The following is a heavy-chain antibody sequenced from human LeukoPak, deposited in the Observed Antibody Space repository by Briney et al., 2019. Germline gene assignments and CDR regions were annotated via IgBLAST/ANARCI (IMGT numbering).Heavy chain of an antibody. V-gene: IGHV1-2*02. CDR2: INPNSGGT. D-gene: IGHD6-13*01. CDR1: GYTFTGYY. Sequence: ASVKVSCKASGYTFTGYYMHWVRQAPGQGLEWMGWINPNSGGTNYAQKFQGRGTMTRDTSISTAYMELSRLRSDDTTVYYCARAGTGAAAAGPGTSFDIWGQGTMVTVSS. J-gene: IGHJ3*02. CDR3: ARAGTGAAAAGPGTSFDI.